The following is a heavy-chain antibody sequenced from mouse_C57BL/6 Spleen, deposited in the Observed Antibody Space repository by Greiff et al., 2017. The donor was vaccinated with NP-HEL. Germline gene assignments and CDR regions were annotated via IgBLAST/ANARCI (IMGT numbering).Heavy chain of an antibody. CDR3: ARMGGSSYDYAMDY. Sequence: QVQLKESGPGLVQPSQCLSITCTVSGFSFTSYGVHWVRQSPGKGLEWLGVIWSGGSTDYNAAFISRLSISKDNAKSQVFFKMSSLQADDTAIYYCARMGGSSYDYAMDYWGQGTSVTVSS. CDR2: IWSGGST. J-gene: IGHJ4*01. CDR1: GFSFTSYG. V-gene: IGHV2-2*01. D-gene: IGHD1-1*01.